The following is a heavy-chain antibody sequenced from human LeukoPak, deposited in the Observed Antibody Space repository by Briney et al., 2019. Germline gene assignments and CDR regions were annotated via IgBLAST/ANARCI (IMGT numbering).Heavy chain of an antibody. J-gene: IGHJ4*02. CDR2: IKQDGSEK. Sequence: TGGSLRLSCAASGFTFSSYWMSWVRQAPGKGLEWVDNIKQDGSEKYYVDSVKGRFTISRDNAKNSLYLQMNSLRAEDTAVYYCARGGRSGTYYVAYWGQGTLVTVSS. V-gene: IGHV3-7*01. D-gene: IGHD1-26*01. CDR3: ARGGRSGTYYVAY. CDR1: GFTFSSYW.